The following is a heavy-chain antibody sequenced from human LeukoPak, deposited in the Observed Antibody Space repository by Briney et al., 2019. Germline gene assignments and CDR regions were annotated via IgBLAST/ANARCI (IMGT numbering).Heavy chain of an antibody. V-gene: IGHV4-34*01. CDR2: INHSGST. Sequence: SETQSLTCAVYGGSFSGYYWSWIRQPPGNGLEWIGEINHSGSTNYNPSLKSRVTISVDTSKNQFSLKLSSVTAADTAVYYCVPVAVAGTGVSIWGQGTMVTVSS. D-gene: IGHD6-19*01. J-gene: IGHJ3*02. CDR1: GGSFSGYY. CDR3: VPVAVAGTGVSI.